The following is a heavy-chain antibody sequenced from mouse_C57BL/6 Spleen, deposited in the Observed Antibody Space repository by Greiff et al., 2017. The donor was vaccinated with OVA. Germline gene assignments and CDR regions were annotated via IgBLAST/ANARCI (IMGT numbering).Heavy chain of an antibody. CDR3: ASSITGTGWFAY. CDR2: FYPGSGSI. J-gene: IGHJ3*01. D-gene: IGHD4-1*01. CDR1: GYAFSSSW. Sequence: QVQLQQSGPELVKPGASVKISCKASGYAFSSSWMNWVKQRPGKGLEWIGWFYPGSGSIKYNEKFKDKATLTADKSSSTVYMELSRLTSEDSAVYFCASSITGTGWFAYWGQGTLVTVSA. V-gene: IGHV1-62-2*01.